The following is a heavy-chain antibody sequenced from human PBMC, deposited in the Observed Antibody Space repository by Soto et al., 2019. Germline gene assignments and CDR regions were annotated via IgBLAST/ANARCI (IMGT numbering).Heavy chain of an antibody. CDR2: ISYDGSNK. J-gene: IGHJ4*02. V-gene: IGHV3-30*18. CDR1: GFTFSSYG. CDR3: AKSRSSWYYFDY. Sequence: GGSLRLSCAASGFTFSSYGMHWVRQAPGKGLEWVAVISYDGSNKYYADSVKGRFTISRDNSKNTLYLQMNSLRAEDTAVYYCAKSRSSWYYFDYWGQGTLVTVSS. D-gene: IGHD6-13*01.